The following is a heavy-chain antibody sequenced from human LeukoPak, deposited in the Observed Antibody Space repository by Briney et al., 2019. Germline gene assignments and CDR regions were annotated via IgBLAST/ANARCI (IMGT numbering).Heavy chain of an antibody. V-gene: IGHV3-7*03. CDR2: IKQDGSEK. J-gene: IGHJ6*02. CDR3: ARVGPGDYGDYGVSYYGMDV. D-gene: IGHD4-17*01. CDR1: GFTFSSYW. Sequence: GGSLRLSCAASGFTFSSYWMSWVRQAPGKGLERVANIKQDGSEKYYVDSVKGRFTISRDNAKNSLYLQMNSLRAEDTAVYYCARVGPGDYGDYGVSYYGMDVWGQGTTVTVSS.